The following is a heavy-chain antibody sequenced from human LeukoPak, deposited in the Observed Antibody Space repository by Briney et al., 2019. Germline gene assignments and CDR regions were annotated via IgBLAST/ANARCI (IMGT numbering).Heavy chain of an antibody. Sequence: PSETLSLTCTVSGGPISSYYWSWIRQPAGKGLEWIGRIYTSGSTNYNPSLKSRLAMSVDTSKNQFSLKLSSVTAADTAVYYCARHRGSGSPYFDYWGQGTLVTVSS. D-gene: IGHD3-10*01. CDR2: IYTSGST. J-gene: IGHJ4*02. V-gene: IGHV4-4*07. CDR3: ARHRGSGSPYFDY. CDR1: GGPISSYY.